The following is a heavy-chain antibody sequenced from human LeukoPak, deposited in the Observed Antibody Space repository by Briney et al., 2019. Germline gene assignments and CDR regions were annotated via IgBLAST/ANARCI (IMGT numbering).Heavy chain of an antibody. J-gene: IGHJ4*02. Sequence: GASVKVSCKASGYTFTSYGIRWVRQAPGQGLEWMGWISAYNGNTNYAQKLQGRVTMTTDTSTSTAYMELRSLRSDDTAVYYCARDLLSPGWFGESFDYWGQGTLVTVSS. D-gene: IGHD3-10*01. CDR2: ISAYNGNT. V-gene: IGHV1-18*01. CDR1: GYTFTSYG. CDR3: ARDLLSPGWFGESFDY.